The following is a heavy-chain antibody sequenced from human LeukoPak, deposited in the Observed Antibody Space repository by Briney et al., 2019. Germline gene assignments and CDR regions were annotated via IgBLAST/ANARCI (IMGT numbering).Heavy chain of an antibody. CDR3: ARQASSWYYYHGMDV. J-gene: IGHJ6*02. Sequence: SETLSLTCTVSGGSISSSSYYWGWIRQPPGKGLEWIGSIYYSGSTYYNPSLKSRVTISVDTSKNQFSLKLSSVTAADTAVYYCARQASSWYYYHGMDVWGQGTTVTVSS. CDR2: IYYSGST. V-gene: IGHV4-39*01. D-gene: IGHD6-13*01. CDR1: GGSISSSSYY.